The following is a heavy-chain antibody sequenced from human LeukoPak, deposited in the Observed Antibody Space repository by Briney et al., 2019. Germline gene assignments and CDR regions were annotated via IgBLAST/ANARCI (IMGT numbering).Heavy chain of an antibody. J-gene: IGHJ6*02. CDR1: GYTFTSYY. Sequence: ASVKVSCKASGYTFTSYYMHWVRQAPGQGLEWMGIINPRGGSTSYAQKFQGRVTMTRDTSTSTVYMELSSLRSEDTAVYYCARDCIAAAGTSYYYGMDVWGQGTTVTVSS. CDR2: INPRGGST. CDR3: ARDCIAAAGTSYYYGMDV. V-gene: IGHV1-46*01. D-gene: IGHD6-13*01.